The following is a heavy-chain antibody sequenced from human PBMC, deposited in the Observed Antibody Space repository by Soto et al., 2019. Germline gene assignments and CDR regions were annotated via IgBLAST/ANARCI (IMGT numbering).Heavy chain of an antibody. CDR3: ARLVGNSWLDS. V-gene: IGHV6-1*01. Sequence: SQTLSLTCAISGDSVSNIDAVWSWIRQSPSRGLEWLGRTYYRSRWHNEYALSVKSRMTINPDTSNNQFSLQLNSVTPDDTAVYYCARLVGNSWLDSWGQGTLVTVSS. D-gene: IGHD2-2*01. CDR2: TYYRSRWHN. CDR1: GDSVSNIDAV. J-gene: IGHJ5*01.